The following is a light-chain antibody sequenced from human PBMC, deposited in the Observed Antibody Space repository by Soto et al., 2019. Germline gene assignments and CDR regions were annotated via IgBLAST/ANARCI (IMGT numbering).Light chain of an antibody. V-gene: IGLV2-14*03. CDR1: SSDVGAFNY. J-gene: IGLJ1*01. Sequence: QSALTQPASVSGSPGQAITISCSGTSSDVGAFNYVSWYQQHPGKAPKLMIYDVSNRPSGVSNRFSGSKSGNTASLIVSGLQPDDEAEYHCTSYTGDDFTFVFGTGTKVTVL. CDR3: TSYTGDDFTFV. CDR2: DVS.